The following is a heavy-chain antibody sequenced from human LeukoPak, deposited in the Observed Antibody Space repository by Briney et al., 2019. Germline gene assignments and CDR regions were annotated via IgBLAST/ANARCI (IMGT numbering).Heavy chain of an antibody. Sequence: GESLKISCKASGYSFTSYWIGWVRQLPGKGLEWMGIIYPGDSDTRYSPSFQDQVTISADKSISTAYLQWMSLKASDTAMFYCARSLRLRLGELSSPDYWGQGTLVTVSS. J-gene: IGHJ4*02. V-gene: IGHV5-51*01. CDR1: GYSFTSYW. D-gene: IGHD3-16*02. CDR3: ARSLRLRLGELSSPDY. CDR2: IYPGDSDT.